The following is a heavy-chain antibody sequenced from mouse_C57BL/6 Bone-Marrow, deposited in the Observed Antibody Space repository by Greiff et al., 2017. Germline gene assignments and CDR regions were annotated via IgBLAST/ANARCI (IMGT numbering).Heavy chain of an antibody. J-gene: IGHJ3*01. CDR3: ARFRSSWFAY. Sequence: VQLQQSGAELARPGASVKLSCKASGYTFTSYGISWVKQRTGQGLEWIGEIYPRSGNTYYNEKFKGKATLPADKSSSTAYMELRSLTSEDSAVYFCARFRSSWFAYWGQGTLVTVSA. CDR1: GYTFTSYG. CDR2: IYPRSGNT. V-gene: IGHV1-81*01. D-gene: IGHD3-2*02.